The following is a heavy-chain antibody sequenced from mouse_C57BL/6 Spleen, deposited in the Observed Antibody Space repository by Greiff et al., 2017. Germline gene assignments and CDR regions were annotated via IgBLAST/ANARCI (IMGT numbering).Heavy chain of an antibody. J-gene: IGHJ1*03. CDR3: TRENWDDWYFDV. CDR2: ISSGGDYI. CDR1: GFTFSSYA. Sequence: EVMLVESGEGLVKPGGSLKLSCGASGFTFSSYAMSWVRQTPEKRLEWVAYISSGGDYIYYADTVKGRFTISRDNARNTLYLQMSSLKSEDTAMYYCTRENWDDWYFDVWGTGTTVTVSS. V-gene: IGHV5-9-1*02. D-gene: IGHD4-1*01.